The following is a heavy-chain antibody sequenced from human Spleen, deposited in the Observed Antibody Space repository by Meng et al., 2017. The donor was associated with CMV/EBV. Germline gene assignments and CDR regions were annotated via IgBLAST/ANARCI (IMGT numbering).Heavy chain of an antibody. CDR1: DGSIITSDYY. J-gene: IGHJ6*02. CDR3: AREKRDLAVAATGYYYHGLDV. Sequence: SETLSLTCTVSDGSIITSDYYWGWIRQPPGKRLERIATIYYNGATYYNPSLQSRVTISVDTSKNQFSLKLSSVTAADTAVYHCAREKRDLAVAATGYYYHGLDVWGQGTTVTVSS. V-gene: IGHV4-39*07. CDR2: IYYNGAT. D-gene: IGHD6-19*01.